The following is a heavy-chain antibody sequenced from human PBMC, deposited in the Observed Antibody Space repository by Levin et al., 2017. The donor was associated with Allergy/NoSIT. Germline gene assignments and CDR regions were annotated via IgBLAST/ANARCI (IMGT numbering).Heavy chain of an antibody. J-gene: IGHJ2*01. Sequence: SCAASGFTLSTYDMHWVRQAPGKGLEWVSAIGAAIGDTYYADSVKGRFTISVDKAKDSLYLQMNSLEAGDTAVYYCARESLGDRVDHYYWYFILWGRGTLVTVSS. V-gene: IGHV3-13*01. CDR3: ARESLGDRVDHYYWYFIL. CDR2: IGAAIGDT. CDR1: GFTLSTYD. D-gene: IGHD3-16*02.